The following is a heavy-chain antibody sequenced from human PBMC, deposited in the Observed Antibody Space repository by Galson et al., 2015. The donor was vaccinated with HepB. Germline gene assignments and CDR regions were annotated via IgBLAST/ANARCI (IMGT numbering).Heavy chain of an antibody. D-gene: IGHD2/OR15-2a*01. CDR1: GLTFSNYA. CDR3: AKITGRFNDYFF. Sequence: SLRLSCAASGLTFSNYAMTWVRQAPGKGLEWVSTIGGSDDTTYYADSVKGRFTMSKDNSKNTLYLQMNSLRAEDTATYHCAKITGRFNDYFFWGQGTLVTVSP. CDR2: IGGSDDTT. V-gene: IGHV3-23*01. J-gene: IGHJ1*01.